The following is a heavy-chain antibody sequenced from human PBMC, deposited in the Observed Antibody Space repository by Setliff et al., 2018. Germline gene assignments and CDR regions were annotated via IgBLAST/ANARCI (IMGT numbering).Heavy chain of an antibody. J-gene: IGHJ3*01. D-gene: IGHD3-10*01. CDR2: IRSDGNKK. Sequence: PGGSLRLSCAASGFTLNTYGISWVRQAPGKGLEWVTFIRSDGNKKYFGDSVKGRFSISRDNSKNTVYLQMNSLKIEDTAVYFCAKEQEITSVPGIIPDAFDLWGQGTMVTVSS. V-gene: IGHV3-30*02. CDR3: AKEQEITSVPGIIPDAFDL. CDR1: GFTLNTYG.